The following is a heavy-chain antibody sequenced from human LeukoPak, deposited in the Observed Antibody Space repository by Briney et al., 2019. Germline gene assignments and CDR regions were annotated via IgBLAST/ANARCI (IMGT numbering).Heavy chain of an antibody. D-gene: IGHD1-26*01. Sequence: SETLSLTCAVYGGSFSGYYWSWIRQPPGKGLEWIGEINHSGSTNYNPSLKSRVTISVDTSKDQFSLKLSSVTAADTAVYYCASSPVGATDYWGQGTLVTVSS. V-gene: IGHV4-34*01. J-gene: IGHJ4*02. CDR2: INHSGST. CDR3: ASSPVGATDY. CDR1: GGSFSGYY.